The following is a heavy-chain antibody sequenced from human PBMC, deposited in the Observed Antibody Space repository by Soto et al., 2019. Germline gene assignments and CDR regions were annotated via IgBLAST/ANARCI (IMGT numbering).Heavy chain of an antibody. Sequence: SETLSLTCTVSGGSISSSSYYWGWIRQPPGKGLEWIGSIYYSGSTYYNPSLKSRVTIPVDTSKNQFSLKLSSVTAADTAVYYCARYCSSTSCLLDYWGQGTPVTVSS. CDR2: IYYSGST. D-gene: IGHD2-2*01. CDR1: GGSISSSSYY. V-gene: IGHV4-39*01. J-gene: IGHJ4*02. CDR3: ARYCSSTSCLLDY.